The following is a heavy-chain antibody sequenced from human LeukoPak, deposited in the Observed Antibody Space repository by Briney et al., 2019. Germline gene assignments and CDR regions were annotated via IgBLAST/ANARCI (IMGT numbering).Heavy chain of an antibody. D-gene: IGHD2-2*01. V-gene: IGHV3-49*04. Sequence: PGGSLRLSCSTSGFTFGDYAMSWVRQAPGKGREWVGFIQAKAYGGATKYAASVNGRFSIARDDSQSIANLQMNDLKTEDTAVYYCTRAPHPRCSSSGCYLDYWGQGTLVTVSS. CDR1: GFTFGDYA. J-gene: IGHJ4*02. CDR2: IQAKAYGGAT. CDR3: TRAPHPRCSSSGCYLDY.